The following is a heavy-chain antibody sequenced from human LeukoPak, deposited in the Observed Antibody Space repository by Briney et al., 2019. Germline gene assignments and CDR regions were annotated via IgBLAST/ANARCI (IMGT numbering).Heavy chain of an antibody. Sequence: SVKFSCKASGGTFSSDAISWVRQAPGQGLEWMGWIIPIFGTANYAQKFQGRVTITADKSTSTAYMELSSLRSEDTAVYYCARGYSYGYVGTYFDCWGQGTLVTVAS. CDR1: GGTFSSDA. V-gene: IGHV1-69*06. CDR3: ARGYSYGYVGTYFDC. CDR2: IIPIFGTA. D-gene: IGHD5-18*01. J-gene: IGHJ4*02.